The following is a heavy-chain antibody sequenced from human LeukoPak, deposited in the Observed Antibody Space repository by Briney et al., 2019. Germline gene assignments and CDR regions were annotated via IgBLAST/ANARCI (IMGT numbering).Heavy chain of an antibody. CDR3: AKDPIVGASGDY. Sequence: GGSLRLSCAASGFTFSNYGMHWVRQAPGKGLEWVAVIPYDGSNTYYADSVKGRFTISRDNSKNTLYLQMYSLRAEGTAVYYCAKDPIVGASGDYWGQGTLVTVSS. D-gene: IGHD1-26*01. V-gene: IGHV3-30*18. CDR2: IPYDGSNT. CDR1: GFTFSNYG. J-gene: IGHJ4*02.